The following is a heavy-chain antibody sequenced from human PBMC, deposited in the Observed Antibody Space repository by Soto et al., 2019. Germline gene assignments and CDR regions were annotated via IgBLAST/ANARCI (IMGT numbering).Heavy chain of an antibody. D-gene: IGHD1-1*01. CDR3: VVMLVERPYIFDI. Sequence: GGSLRLSCAASGFTFSSYAMNWVRQAPGKGLEWVLTISASGANTFHGDSVKGRFTVSRDNSKNTLYLQMSSLSADDTAVYYCVVMLVERPYIFDIWGPGTMVTVSS. CDR1: GFTFSSYA. CDR2: ISASGANT. V-gene: IGHV3-23*01. J-gene: IGHJ3*02.